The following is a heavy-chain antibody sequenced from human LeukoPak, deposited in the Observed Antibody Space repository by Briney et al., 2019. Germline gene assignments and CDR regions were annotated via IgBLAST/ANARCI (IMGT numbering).Heavy chain of an antibody. D-gene: IGHD1-20*01. CDR2: FDPEDGET. CDR3: ATWDNWNDDERVLGYNWFDP. J-gene: IGHJ5*02. V-gene: IGHV1-24*01. Sequence: VASVKVSCKVSGYTLTELSMHWVRQAPGKGLEWMGGFDPEDGETIYAQKFQGRVTMTEDTSTDTAYMELSSLRSEDTAVYYCATWDNWNDDERVLGYNWFDPWGQGTLVTVSS. CDR1: GYTLTELS.